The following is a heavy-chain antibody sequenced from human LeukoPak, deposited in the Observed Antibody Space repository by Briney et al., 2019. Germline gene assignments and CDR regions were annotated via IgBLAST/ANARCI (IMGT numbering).Heavy chain of an antibody. CDR2: ISYDGSNK. D-gene: IGHD3-9*01. J-gene: IGHJ3*02. Sequence: GGSLRLSCAASGFTFSSYGMHWVRQAPGKGLEWVAVISYDGSNKYYADSVKGRFTISRDNSKNTLYLQMNSLRAEDTAVYYCAKSARSPKLRYFDWLLSGAFDIWGQGTMVTVSS. CDR1: GFTFSSYG. V-gene: IGHV3-30*18. CDR3: AKSARSPKLRYFDWLLSGAFDI.